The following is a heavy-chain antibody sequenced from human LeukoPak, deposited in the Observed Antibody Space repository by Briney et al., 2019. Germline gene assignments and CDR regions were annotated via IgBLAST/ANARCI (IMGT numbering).Heavy chain of an antibody. CDR2: ISSSGSTI. CDR1: GFTFSSYE. Sequence: GGSLRLSCAASGFTFSSYEMKWVRQAPGKGLEWVSYISSSGSTIYYADSVKGRFTISRGNAKDSLDLPMNTLRAEDTGVYYCARGPRHDYEGQGTLVTVSS. CDR3: ARGPRHDY. V-gene: IGHV3-48*03. J-gene: IGHJ4*02.